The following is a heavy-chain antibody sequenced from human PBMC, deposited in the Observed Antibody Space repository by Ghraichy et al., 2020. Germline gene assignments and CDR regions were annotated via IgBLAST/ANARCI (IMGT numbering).Heavy chain of an antibody. V-gene: IGHV3-23*01. D-gene: IGHD4-17*01. CDR2: ISGSGGST. CDR1: GFTFSSYA. J-gene: IGHJ4*02. Sequence: GGSLRLSCAASGFTFSSYAMSWVRQAPGKGLEWVSAISGSGGSTYYADSVKGRFTISRDNSKNTLYLQMNSLRAEDTAVYYCAKDVGGFTVTTPKYYFDYWGQGTLVTVSS. CDR3: AKDVGGFTVTTPKYYFDY.